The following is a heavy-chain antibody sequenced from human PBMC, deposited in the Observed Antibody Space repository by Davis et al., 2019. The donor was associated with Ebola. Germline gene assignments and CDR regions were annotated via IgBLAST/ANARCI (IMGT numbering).Heavy chain of an antibody. D-gene: IGHD6-19*01. CDR3: ASHYSSGWYYWFDP. CDR1: GFTFSSID. CDR2: ISSSGDTT. J-gene: IGHJ5*02. Sequence: PGGSLRLSCVASGFTFSSIDMTWVRQAPGKGLEWLSYISSSGDTTYYADSVKGRFTISRDNAKNSLYLQMNSLRDEDTAVYYCASHYSSGWYYWFDPWGQGTLVTVSS. V-gene: IGHV3-48*02.